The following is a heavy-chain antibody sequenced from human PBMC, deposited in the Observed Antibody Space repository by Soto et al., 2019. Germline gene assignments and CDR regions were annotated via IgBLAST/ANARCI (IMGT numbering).Heavy chain of an antibody. V-gene: IGHV3-74*01. CDR1: GFTFSSYW. J-gene: IGHJ4*02. CDR3: ARVGVGHYEFDY. D-gene: IGHD3-16*01. CDR2: IKTDGSST. Sequence: EVQLVESGGALVQPGGSLRLSCAASGFTFSSYWMHWVRQVPGEGLVWVSRIKTDGSSTSYADSVKGRFTISRDNAKNTMYLQMNNVGAEDTAVYYCARVGVGHYEFDYWGQGTLVTVSS.